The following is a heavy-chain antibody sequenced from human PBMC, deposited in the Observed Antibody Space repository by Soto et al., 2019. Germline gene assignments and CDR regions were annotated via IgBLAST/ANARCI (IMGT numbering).Heavy chain of an antibody. Sequence: VGSLRLSCAAPGFTFSSYAMHWVRQAPGKGLEWVAVISYDGSNKYYADSVKGRFTISRDNSKNTLYLQMNSLRAEDTAVYYCARAPVPYYDFWSGYRAYYGMDVWGQGTTVTVSS. J-gene: IGHJ6*02. CDR2: ISYDGSNK. V-gene: IGHV3-30-3*01. CDR1: GFTFSSYA. CDR3: ARAPVPYYDFWSGYRAYYGMDV. D-gene: IGHD3-3*01.